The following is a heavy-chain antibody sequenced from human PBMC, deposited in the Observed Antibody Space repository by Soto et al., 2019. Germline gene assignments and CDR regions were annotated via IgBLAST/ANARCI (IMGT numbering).Heavy chain of an antibody. Sequence: GSLRLSCAVSGFICSSYDMSWVRQAPGKGLEWVSTILVGGSTHYEDSVKGRFTISRDTSKNTVYLQMNSLTAGDTAFYYCAKATATSGGAFEIYGQGTMVTVSS. CDR1: GFICSSYD. D-gene: IGHD1-1*01. V-gene: IGHV3-23*01. CDR2: ILVGGST. CDR3: AKATATSGGAFEI. J-gene: IGHJ3*02.